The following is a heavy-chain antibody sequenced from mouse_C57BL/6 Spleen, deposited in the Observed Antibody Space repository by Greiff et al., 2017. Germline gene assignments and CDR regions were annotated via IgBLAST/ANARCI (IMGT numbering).Heavy chain of an antibody. CDR1: GYTFTSYW. Sequence: QVQLQQPGAELVRPGSSVKLSCKASGYTFTSYWMHWVKQRPIQGLEWIGNIDPSDSETPYNQQFKDKATLTVDKSSSTAYMQLSSLTSEDSAVYYCAKGDYGYWYVDVWGTGTTVTVSA. D-gene: IGHD1-1*02. V-gene: IGHV1-52*01. CDR3: AKGDYGYWYVDV. J-gene: IGHJ1*03. CDR2: IDPSDSET.